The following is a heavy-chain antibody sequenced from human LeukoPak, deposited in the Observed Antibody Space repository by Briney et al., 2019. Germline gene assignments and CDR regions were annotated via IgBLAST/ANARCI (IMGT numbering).Heavy chain of an antibody. J-gene: IGHJ5*02. V-gene: IGHV4-34*01. CDR3: ARRAKYCSSTSCPISIRRNWFDP. CDR1: GGSFSGDF. D-gene: IGHD2-2*01. CDR2: INHGGST. Sequence: SETLSLTCAVYGGSFSGDFWSWIRQSPGKGLEWIGEINHGGSTTYNPSLQSRVTMSVDTSKNQFSLKLSSVTAADTAVYYCARRAKYCSSTSCPISIRRNWFDPWGQGTLVTVSS.